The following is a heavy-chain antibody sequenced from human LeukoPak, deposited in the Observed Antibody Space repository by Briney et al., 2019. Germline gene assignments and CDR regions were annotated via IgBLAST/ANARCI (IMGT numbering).Heavy chain of an antibody. Sequence: SETLSLTCTVSGASLKSINSYWTWIRQPAGKGLEWIGRVYFSGSTTYNPSLRGRVTISVGTSRNQFSLHLSSVTAADTAVYYCARKTGYGSGSYYNYYFDYWGQGSLVTVSS. CDR3: ARKTGYGSGSYYNYYFDY. CDR1: GASLKSINSY. CDR2: VYFSGST. D-gene: IGHD3-10*01. J-gene: IGHJ4*02. V-gene: IGHV4-61*02.